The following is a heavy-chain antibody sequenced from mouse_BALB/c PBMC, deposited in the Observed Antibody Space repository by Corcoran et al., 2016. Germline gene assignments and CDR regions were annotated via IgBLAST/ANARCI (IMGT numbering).Heavy chain of an antibody. CDR3: ASWDWYFDV. D-gene: IGHD4-1*01. CDR1: GFNIKDTY. J-gene: IGHJ1*01. CDR2: LDPANGNT. V-gene: IGHV14-3*02. Sequence: EVQLQQSGAELVKPGASVTLSCTASGFNIKDTYMHWVKQRPEQGLEWIGRLDPANGNTKYDPKFQGKATITAHTSSITAYLQLSSLTSEDTAVYYCASWDWYFDVWGAGTTVTVSS.